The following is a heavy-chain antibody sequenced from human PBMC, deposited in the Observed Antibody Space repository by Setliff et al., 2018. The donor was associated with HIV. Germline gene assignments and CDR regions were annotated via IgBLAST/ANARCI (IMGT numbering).Heavy chain of an antibody. CDR3: ARLMKTYYYDTSGYYAPWGNFDH. CDR2: IFSNDEK. D-gene: IGHD3-22*01. CDR1: GFSLSNARMG. Sequence: SGPTLVNPTETLTLTCTVSGFSLSNARMGVSWIRQPPGKALEWLAHIFSNDEKSYSTSLKSRLTISKDTSKSQVVLTMTNLDPVDTATYYCARLMKTYYYDTSGYYAPWGNFDHWGQGTLVTVSS. J-gene: IGHJ4*02. V-gene: IGHV2-26*01.